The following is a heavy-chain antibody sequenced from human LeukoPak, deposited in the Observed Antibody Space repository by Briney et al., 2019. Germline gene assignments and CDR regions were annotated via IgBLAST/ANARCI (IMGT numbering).Heavy chain of an antibody. CDR1: GFTFSDYY. CDR2: ISSSGSTI. CDR3: ASGPGGVVTKGCFDY. V-gene: IGHV3-11*04. D-gene: IGHD3-3*01. J-gene: IGHJ4*02. Sequence: GGSLRLSCAASGFTFSDYYMSWIRQAPGKGLEWVSYISSSGSTIYYAGSVKGRFAIRRDNAKNPLCLQMNSLRAEGTAVLDCASGPGGVVTKGCFDYWGQGTLVTVSS.